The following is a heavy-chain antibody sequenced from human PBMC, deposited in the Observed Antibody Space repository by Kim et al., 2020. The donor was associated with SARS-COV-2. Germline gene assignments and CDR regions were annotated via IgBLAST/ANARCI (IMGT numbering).Heavy chain of an antibody. D-gene: IGHD1-1*01. V-gene: IGHV3-74*01. J-gene: IGHJ6*02. CDR3: ARGMFRNGLDV. Sequence: GGSLRLSCAASGFTFRIYWINWFLQAPVKGLFLVSRMSGDASTTNYADSVKGRFTMSRDNAENTVYLQMNSLRGDDTAVYYCARGMFRNGLDVWGQGTTVTVSS. CDR2: MSGDASTT. CDR1: GFTFRIYW.